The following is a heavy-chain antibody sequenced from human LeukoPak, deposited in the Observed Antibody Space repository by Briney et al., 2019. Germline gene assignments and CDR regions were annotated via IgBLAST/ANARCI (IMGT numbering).Heavy chain of an antibody. CDR3: ARVGYSYSINDWSRTGLGAYPTKYYYYMDV. D-gene: IGHD5-18*01. Sequence: SETLSFTCAVYGVSFSDYSWSWIRQPPGNGLKGIGKINPSGGTNHNPSLMSRVSMSVDTSKNQISLLGSSVTAADTAVYYCARVGYSYSINDWSRTGLGAYPTKYYYYMDVWGKGTTVTVSS. CDR1: GVSFSDYS. J-gene: IGHJ6*03. CDR2: INPSGGT. V-gene: IGHV4-34*01.